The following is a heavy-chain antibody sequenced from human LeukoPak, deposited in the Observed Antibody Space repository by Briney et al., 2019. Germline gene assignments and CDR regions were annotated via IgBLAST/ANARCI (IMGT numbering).Heavy chain of an antibody. CDR1: GFTFSSYW. V-gene: IGHV3-74*03. D-gene: IGHD5-12*01. Sequence: GGSLRLSCAASGFTFSSYWMHWVRQAPGKGLVWVSRINSDGSSITYADSVKGRFTISRDNTKNTLYLQMNSLRVEDTAVYYCAREGRVSGYDFDCWGQGTLVTVSS. J-gene: IGHJ4*02. CDR3: AREGRVSGYDFDC. CDR2: INSDGSSI.